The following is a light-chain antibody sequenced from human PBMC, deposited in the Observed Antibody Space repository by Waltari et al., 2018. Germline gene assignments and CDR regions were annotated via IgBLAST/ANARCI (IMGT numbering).Light chain of an antibody. V-gene: IGLV1-44*01. J-gene: IGLJ2*01. CDR2: GND. CDR1: DSNIEGNP. CDR3: AVWDYRMNGVL. Sequence: QSVVTQPPSSSGTPGHRVTISCSGSDSNIEGNPVNWYQQLPGTAPKILIYGNDRRPSGVPDRFSGSRSGTSASLAISGLRSEDEGDYYCAVWDYRMNGVLFGGGTKLTVL.